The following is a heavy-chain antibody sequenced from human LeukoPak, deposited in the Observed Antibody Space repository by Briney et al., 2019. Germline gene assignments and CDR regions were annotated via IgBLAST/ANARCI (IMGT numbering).Heavy chain of an antibody. CDR2: ISGSGGST. D-gene: IGHD3-9*01. CDR3: AKGTYYDILTGYYSYFDY. Sequence: PGGSLRLSCAASGFTFSSYAMSWVRQAPGKGLEWVSAISGSGGSTYYADSVKGRFTICRDNSKNTLYMKMNSLRAEDTAVYYCAKGTYYDILTGYYSYFDYWGQGTLVTVSS. V-gene: IGHV3-23*01. CDR1: GFTFSSYA. J-gene: IGHJ4*02.